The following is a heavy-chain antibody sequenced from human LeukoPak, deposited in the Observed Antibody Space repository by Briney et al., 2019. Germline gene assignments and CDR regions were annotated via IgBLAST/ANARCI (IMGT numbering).Heavy chain of an antibody. Sequence: GSLRLSCAASGFTFSSYGMHWVRQAPGKGLEWVAVISYDGSNKYYRDSVKGRFTISRDNAKNSLYLQMNSLRAEDTAVYYCAKDLRYSGSLRAMDYWGQGTLVTVSS. CDR3: AKDLRYSGSLRAMDY. J-gene: IGHJ4*02. D-gene: IGHD1-26*01. V-gene: IGHV3-30*18. CDR1: GFTFSSYG. CDR2: ISYDGSNK.